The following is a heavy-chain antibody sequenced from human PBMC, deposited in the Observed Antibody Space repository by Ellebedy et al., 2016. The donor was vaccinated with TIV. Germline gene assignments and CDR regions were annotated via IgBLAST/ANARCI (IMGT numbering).Heavy chain of an antibody. Sequence: GASLKISCAASGFSFSDYGMNWVRQAPGKGLEWVSYISSSTHTIYYADSVKGRFTISRDNAKNSLFLEVSSLSAEDTALYYGAREDRHCSGNSCYSRGGFDYWGQGTLITVSS. J-gene: IGHJ4*02. CDR2: ISSSTHTI. D-gene: IGHD2-15*01. CDR1: GFSFSDYG. V-gene: IGHV3-48*04. CDR3: AREDRHCSGNSCYSRGGFDY.